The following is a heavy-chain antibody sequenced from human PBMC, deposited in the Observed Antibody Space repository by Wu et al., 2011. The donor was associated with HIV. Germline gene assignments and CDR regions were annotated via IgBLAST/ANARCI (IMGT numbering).Heavy chain of an antibody. CDR3: ARGGYSYGYLDYYYMDV. CDR1: GYTFTNYY. V-gene: IGHV1-46*04. Sequence: QVQLVQSGAEVRKPGASVKVSCKASGYTFTNYYMHWVRQAPGQGLEWMGLINPSGGSTNYAQKLQGRVTMTRDTSTSTVYMELSSLRSEDTAVYYCARGGYSYGYLDYYYMDVWGKGTTGHRLL. D-gene: IGHD5-18*01. J-gene: IGHJ6*03. CDR2: INPSGGST.